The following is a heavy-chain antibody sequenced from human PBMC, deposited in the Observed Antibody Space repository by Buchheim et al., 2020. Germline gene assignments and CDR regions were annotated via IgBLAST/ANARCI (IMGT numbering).Heavy chain of an antibody. CDR1: GGSISSSSYY. Sequence: QLQLQESGPGLVKPSETLSLTCTVSGGSISSSSYYWGWIRQPPGKGLEWIGSIYYSGSTHYNPSLKSRVTTSVDTSKNQFALKLSSVTAADTAVYYCARRLKDWYFDLWGRGTL. J-gene: IGHJ2*01. D-gene: IGHD3-16*01. CDR2: IYYSGST. CDR3: ARRLKDWYFDL. V-gene: IGHV4-39*01.